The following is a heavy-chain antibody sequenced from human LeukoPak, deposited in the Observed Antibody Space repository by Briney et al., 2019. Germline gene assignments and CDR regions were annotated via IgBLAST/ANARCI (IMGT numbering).Heavy chain of an antibody. V-gene: IGHV5-51*01. J-gene: IGHJ4*02. D-gene: IGHD6-6*01. CDR3: ATLAAPSALYYFDY. CDR2: IYPGGSDI. Sequence: GECPKISCKSSGYIFISYWIGWVRQVPGKGLEWMGIIYPGGSDIRYSPSFQGQVTISVDKSISTAYLQWSSLKASDTAMYYCATLAAPSALYYFDYWGQGTLVTVSS. CDR1: GYIFISYW.